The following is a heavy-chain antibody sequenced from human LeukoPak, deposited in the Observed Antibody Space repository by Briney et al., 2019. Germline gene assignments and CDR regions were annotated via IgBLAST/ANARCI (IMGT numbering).Heavy chain of an antibody. Sequence: GGSLRLSCSASGFTFSSYAMHWVRQAPGKGLQYVSVISSNGGSTYYEDSAKGRFTISRDNSKNTLYLQMSSLRAEDTAVYYCVKDRYCSGGNCFDAFDIWGQGTMVTVSS. V-gene: IGHV3-64D*06. D-gene: IGHD2-15*01. CDR1: GFTFSSYA. J-gene: IGHJ3*02. CDR3: VKDRYCSGGNCFDAFDI. CDR2: ISSNGGST.